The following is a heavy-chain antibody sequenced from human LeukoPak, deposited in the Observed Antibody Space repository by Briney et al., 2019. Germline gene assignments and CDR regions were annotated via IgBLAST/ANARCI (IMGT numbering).Heavy chain of an antibody. V-gene: IGHV1-69*05. CDR1: GGTFSSYA. D-gene: IGHD2-2*02. Sequence: ASVKVSCKASGGTFSSYAISWVRQAPGQGLEWMGGIIPIFGTANYAQKFQGRVTITTDESTSTAYMELSSLRSEDTTVYYCARDALYCSSTSCYISYFDYWGQGTLVTVSS. J-gene: IGHJ4*02. CDR2: IIPIFGTA. CDR3: ARDALYCSSTSCYISYFDY.